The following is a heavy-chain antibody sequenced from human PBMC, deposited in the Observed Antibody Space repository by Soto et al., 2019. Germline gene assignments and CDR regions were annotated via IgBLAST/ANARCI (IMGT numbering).Heavy chain of an antibody. D-gene: IGHD3-22*01. CDR3: AKDPHYYDSSGYLDY. V-gene: IGHV3-23*01. J-gene: IGHJ4*02. CDR1: GFTFSSYA. CDR2: ISGSGGST. Sequence: EVQLLESGGGLVQPGGSLRLSCAASGFTFSSYAMSWVRQAPGKGLVWVSAISGSGGSTYYADSVKGRFTISRDNSKNTLYLQMNSLRAEDTAVYYCAKDPHYYDSSGYLDYWGQGTLVTVSS.